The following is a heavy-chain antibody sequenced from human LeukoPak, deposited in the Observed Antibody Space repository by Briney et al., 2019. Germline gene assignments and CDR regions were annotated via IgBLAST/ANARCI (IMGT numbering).Heavy chain of an antibody. V-gene: IGHV3-66*01. CDR3: ARESGSSRYYYYGMDV. CDR2: IYSGGST. J-gene: IGHJ6*02. CDR1: GFTVSSNY. D-gene: IGHD1-26*01. Sequence: GGSLRLSCAASGFTVSSNYMSWVRQAPGKGLEWVSVIYSGGSTYYADSVKGRFTISSDNSKNTLYLQMNSLRAEDTAVYYCARESGSSRYYYYGMDVWGQGTTVTVSS.